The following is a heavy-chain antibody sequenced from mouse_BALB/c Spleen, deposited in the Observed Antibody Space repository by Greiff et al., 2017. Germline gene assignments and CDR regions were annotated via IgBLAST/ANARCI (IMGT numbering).Heavy chain of an antibody. CDR2: IWTGGGT. Sequence: QVQLQQSGPGLVAPSQSLSITCTVSGFSLTSYDISWIRQPPGKGLEWLGVIWTGGGTNYNSAFMSRLSISKDNSKSQVFLKMNSLQTDDTAIYYCVRGHYYGYVWFAYWGQGTLVTVSA. CDR3: VRGHYYGYVWFAY. J-gene: IGHJ3*01. V-gene: IGHV2-9-2*01. CDR1: GFSLTSYD. D-gene: IGHD1-2*01.